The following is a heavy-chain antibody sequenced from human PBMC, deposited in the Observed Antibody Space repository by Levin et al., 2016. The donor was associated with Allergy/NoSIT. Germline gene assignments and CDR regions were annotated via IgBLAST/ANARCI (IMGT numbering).Heavy chain of an antibody. CDR2: IDPSDSYT. J-gene: IGHJ4*02. V-gene: IGHV5-10-1*01. D-gene: IGHD2-2*02. CDR3: ARLGQLLYDSAGY. Sequence: VRQMPGKGLEWMGRIDPSDSYTNYSPSFQGHVTISADKSISTAYLQWSSLKASDTAMYYCARLGQLLYDSAGYWGQGTLVTVSS.